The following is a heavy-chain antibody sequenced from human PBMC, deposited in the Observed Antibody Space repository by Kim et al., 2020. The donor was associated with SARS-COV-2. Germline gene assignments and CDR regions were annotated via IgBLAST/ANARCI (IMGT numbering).Heavy chain of an antibody. Sequence: GGSLRLSCAASGFTFSSYGMHWVRQAPGKGLEWVAVIWYDGSTKYYADSVKGRFTISRDNSKNTLYLQMNSLRAEDTAVYYCARDYYDILTGYYKGGYFDYWGQGTLVTVSS. J-gene: IGHJ4*02. V-gene: IGHV3-33*01. D-gene: IGHD3-9*01. CDR1: GFTFSSYG. CDR3: ARDYYDILTGYYKGGYFDY. CDR2: IWYDGSTK.